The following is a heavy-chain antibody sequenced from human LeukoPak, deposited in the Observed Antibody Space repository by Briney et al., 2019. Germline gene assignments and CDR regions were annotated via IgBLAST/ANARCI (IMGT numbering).Heavy chain of an antibody. CDR3: ASLRERSYYARGFDY. CDR1: GGSFSGYY. D-gene: IGHD1-26*01. Sequence: SETLSLTCAVYGGSFSGYYWGWIRQPPGKGLEWIGSIYYSGSTYYNPSLKSRVTISVDTSKNQFSLKLSSVTAANTAVYYCASLRERSYYARGFDYWGQGTLVTVSS. V-gene: IGHV4-34*01. J-gene: IGHJ4*02. CDR2: IYYSGST.